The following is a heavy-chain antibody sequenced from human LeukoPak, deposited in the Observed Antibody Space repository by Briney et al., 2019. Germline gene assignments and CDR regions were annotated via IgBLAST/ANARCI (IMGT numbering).Heavy chain of an antibody. V-gene: IGHV3-66*01. CDR1: GFTVSSNN. CDR2: IYSGGAT. D-gene: IGHD6-19*01. Sequence: PGGSLRLSCAASGFTVSSNNTGWVRQAPGKGLEWVSVIYSGGATYYPDSVKGRFIISRDLSKNTLFLQMNDLRAEDTAVYYCAKIAVAYFDYWGQGTLVTVSS. CDR3: AKIAVAYFDY. J-gene: IGHJ4*02.